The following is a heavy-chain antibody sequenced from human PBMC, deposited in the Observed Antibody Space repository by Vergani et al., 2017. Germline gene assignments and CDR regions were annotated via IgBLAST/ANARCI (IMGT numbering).Heavy chain of an antibody. J-gene: IGHJ4*02. CDR2: IYYTGST. Sequence: QVQLQESSPGLVKPSETLSLTCTVSGGSISSYYWTWIRQPPGKGLEWIGNIYYTGSTNYNPSLQSRVTMSVDTSNNQFSLRLSSVTAADTAVYYCARGWVSGWYGELGYWGQGTLVTVSS. V-gene: IGHV4-59*01. D-gene: IGHD6-19*01. CDR1: GGSISSYY. CDR3: ARGWVSGWYGELGY.